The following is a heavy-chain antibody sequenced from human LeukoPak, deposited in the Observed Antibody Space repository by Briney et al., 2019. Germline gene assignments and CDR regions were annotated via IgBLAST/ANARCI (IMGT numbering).Heavy chain of an antibody. CDR1: GGSISSYY. Sequence: SETLSLTCTVSGGSISSYYWSWIRQPAGKGLEWIGRIYTSGSTNYNPSLKSRVTMSVDTSKNQFSLKLSSVTAADTAVYYCARISGRGYSYNNWFDSWGQGTLVTVSS. J-gene: IGHJ5*01. CDR2: IYTSGST. V-gene: IGHV4-4*07. CDR3: ARISGRGYSYNNWFDS. D-gene: IGHD5-18*01.